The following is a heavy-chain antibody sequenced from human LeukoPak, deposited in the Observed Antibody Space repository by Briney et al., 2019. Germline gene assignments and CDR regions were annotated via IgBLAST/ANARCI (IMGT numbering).Heavy chain of an antibody. J-gene: IGHJ4*02. CDR2: INPNSGGT. D-gene: IGHD4-17*01. CDR3: ASLDTVTTNVVDNNFDY. V-gene: IGHV1-2*02. Sequence: ASVKVSCKASGYTFTSYYMHWVRQAPGQGLEWMGWINPNSGGTNYAQKFQGRVTMTRDTSISTAYMELSRLRSDDTAVYYCASLDTVTTNVVDNNFDYWGQGTLVTVSS. CDR1: GYTFTSYY.